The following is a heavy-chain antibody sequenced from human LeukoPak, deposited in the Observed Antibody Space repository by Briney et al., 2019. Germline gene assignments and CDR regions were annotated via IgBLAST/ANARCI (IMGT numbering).Heavy chain of an antibody. CDR2: ISAYNGNT. D-gene: IGHD4-11*01. J-gene: IGHJ4*02. CDR1: GYTFTSYG. CDR3: ARGPINHDYNFDY. Sequence: GASVKVSCKASGYTFTSYGISWVRQAPGQGLEWMGWISAYNGNTNYAQKFQGRVTMTRDTSTSTVYMELSSLRSEDTAVYYCARGPINHDYNFDYWGQGTLVTVSS. V-gene: IGHV1-18*01.